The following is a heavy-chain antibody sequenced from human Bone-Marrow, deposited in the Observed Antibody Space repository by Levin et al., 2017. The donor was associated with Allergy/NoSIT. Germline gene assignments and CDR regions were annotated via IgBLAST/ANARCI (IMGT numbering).Heavy chain of an antibody. CDR3: VRGLPDY. Sequence: GASVKVSCATSGFTFSSYSMNWVRQAPGKGLEWVSYINSSSGTIYYADSVKGRFTISRDNAKKSLYLQMSSLRVEETAVYYCVRGLPDYWGQGTLVTVSS. J-gene: IGHJ4*02. CDR2: INSSSGTI. V-gene: IGHV3-48*01. CDR1: GFTFSSYS.